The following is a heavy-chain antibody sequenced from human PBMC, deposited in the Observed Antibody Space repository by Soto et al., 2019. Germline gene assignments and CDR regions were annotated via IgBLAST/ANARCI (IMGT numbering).Heavy chain of an antibody. D-gene: IGHD3-3*01. J-gene: IGHJ4*02. V-gene: IGHV1-18*01. Sequence: ASVKVSCKASGYTFTSYGISWVRQAPGQGLEWMGWISAYNGNTNYAQKLQGRVTMTTDTSTSTAYMELRSLRSDDTAAYYCTRGLYDFWSGYHHALFDYWGQGTLVTVSS. CDR3: TRGLYDFWSGYHHALFDY. CDR2: ISAYNGNT. CDR1: GYTFTSYG.